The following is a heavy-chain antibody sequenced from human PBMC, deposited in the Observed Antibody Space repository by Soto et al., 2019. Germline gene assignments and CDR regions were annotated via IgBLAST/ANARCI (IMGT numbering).Heavy chain of an antibody. D-gene: IGHD3-3*01. J-gene: IGHJ4*02. CDR3: ASWGFGVVIYYFDY. Sequence: GGSLRLSCAASGFTFSSYEMNWVRQAPGKGLEWVSYISSSGSTIYYADSVKGRFTISRDNAKNSLYLQMSSLRAEDTAVYYCASWGFGVVIYYFDYWGQGTLVTVSS. V-gene: IGHV3-48*03. CDR2: ISSSGSTI. CDR1: GFTFSSYE.